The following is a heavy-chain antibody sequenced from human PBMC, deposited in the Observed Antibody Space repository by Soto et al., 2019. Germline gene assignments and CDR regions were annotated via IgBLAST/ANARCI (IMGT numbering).Heavy chain of an antibody. CDR3: ARVGPWVPYYYDSSPYTFENWFDP. D-gene: IGHD3-22*01. V-gene: IGHV4-39*02. CDR2: IYHGGST. J-gene: IGHJ5*02. Sequence: SETLSLTCTVSGGSISSGGYHWSWIRQHPGKGLEWIGSIYHGGSTYYNPSLNSRVTLSIDMTNNHVSLILNSVTAADTAVYYCARVGPWVPYYYDSSPYTFENWFDPWGQGTLVTVS. CDR1: GGSISSGGYH.